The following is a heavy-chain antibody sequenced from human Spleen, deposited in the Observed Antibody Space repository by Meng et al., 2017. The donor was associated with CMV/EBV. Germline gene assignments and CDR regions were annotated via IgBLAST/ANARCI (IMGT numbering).Heavy chain of an antibody. CDR2: IQNRGST. Sequence: FTCSVSCGSVRSDSYYWSWIRQAGGKGLEWIGYIQNRGSTNYNPSLKSRVTILLDTSKNQFSLKLNSVTAADTAVYYCARASGGFSFWGQGTLVTVSS. CDR3: ARASGGFSF. CDR1: CGSVRSDSYY. J-gene: IGHJ4*02. V-gene: IGHV4-61*01. D-gene: IGHD3-10*01.